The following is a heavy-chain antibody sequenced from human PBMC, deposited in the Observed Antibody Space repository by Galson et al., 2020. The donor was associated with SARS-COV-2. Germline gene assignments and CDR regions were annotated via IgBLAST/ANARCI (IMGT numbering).Heavy chain of an antibody. J-gene: IGHJ6*03. CDR3: ARLSGPGVYYYYMDV. D-gene: IGHD3-10*01. V-gene: IGHV1-2*02. Sequence: ASVKVSCKASGYTFTGYYMHWVRQAPGQGLEWMGWMNPNSGGTNYAQKFQGRVTMTRDTSISTAYMDLSRLRSDDTAVYYCARLSGPGVYYYYMDVWGKGTTVTVSS. CDR1: GYTFTGYY. CDR2: MNPNSGGT.